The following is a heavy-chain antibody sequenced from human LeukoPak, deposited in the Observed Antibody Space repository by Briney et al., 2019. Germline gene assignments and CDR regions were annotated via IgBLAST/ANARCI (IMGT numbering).Heavy chain of an antibody. CDR1: GGSISSGSYY. V-gene: IGHV4-61*02. CDR2: IYTSGST. Sequence: SQTLSLTCTVSGGSISSGSYYWSWIRQPAGKGLEWIGRIYTSGSTNYNPSLKSRVTISVDTSKNQFSLKLSSVTAADTAVYYCARDMSPIAVARGHAFDIWGQVTMVTVSS. J-gene: IGHJ3*02. CDR3: ARDMSPIAVARGHAFDI. D-gene: IGHD6-19*01.